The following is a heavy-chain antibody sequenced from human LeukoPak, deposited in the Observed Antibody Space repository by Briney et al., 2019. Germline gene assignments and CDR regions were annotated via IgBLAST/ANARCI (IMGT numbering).Heavy chain of an antibody. V-gene: IGHV1-18*01. CDR3: ARHLGGSSGWYAFDI. D-gene: IGHD6-19*01. Sequence: ASVKVSCKPSGYSFGSYGIAWVRQAPGPGLEWMGWISGYNDNTNYAREFQGRVTMTTDTSTSTAYMELRSLRADDTAVYYCARHLGGSSGWYAFDIWGQGTMVTVSS. J-gene: IGHJ3*02. CDR1: GYSFGSYG. CDR2: ISGYNDNT.